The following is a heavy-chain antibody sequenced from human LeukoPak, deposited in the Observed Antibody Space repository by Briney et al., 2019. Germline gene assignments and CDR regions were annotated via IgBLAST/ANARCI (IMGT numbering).Heavy chain of an antibody. CDR2: TYAGGAS. V-gene: IGHV3-53*01. D-gene: IGHD2-2*01. J-gene: IGHJ5*02. Sequence: GGSLRLSCAASGFNISKTYLMWARQAPGKRLEWVSVTYAGGASWYGDFVEGRFTISRDSSKNTVYLQMNGLRGDDTAIYYCARADSTKWWGLDPWGQGTLVTVAS. CDR1: GFNISKTY. CDR3: ARADSTKWWGLDP.